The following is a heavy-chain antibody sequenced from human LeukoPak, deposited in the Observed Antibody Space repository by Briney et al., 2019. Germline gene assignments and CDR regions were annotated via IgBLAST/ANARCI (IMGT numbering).Heavy chain of an antibody. CDR1: GGSISSFY. V-gene: IGHV4-59*12. J-gene: IGHJ4*02. CDR3: ARNRDGYNSFDY. D-gene: IGHD5-24*01. CDR2: VYYSGST. Sequence: SETLSLTCTVSGGSISSFYWSWIRQSPGKGLEWIGYVYYSGSTNSNPSLKSRVTISADTSKNQFSLKLSSVTAADTAVYYCARNRDGYNSFDYWGQGTLVTVSS.